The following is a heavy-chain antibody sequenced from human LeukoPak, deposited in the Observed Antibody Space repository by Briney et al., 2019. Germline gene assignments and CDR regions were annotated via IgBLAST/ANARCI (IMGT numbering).Heavy chain of an antibody. CDR2: IYTSGST. V-gene: IGHV4-4*07. CDR3: ARDRYYYDSSGYRFDY. D-gene: IGHD3-22*01. CDR1: GGSFSGYY. Sequence: PSETLSLTCAVYGGSFSGYYWSWIRQPAGKGLEWIGRIYTSGSTNYNPSLKSRVTMSVDTSKNQFSLKLSSVTAADTAVYYCARDRYYYDSSGYRFDYWGQGTLVTVSS. J-gene: IGHJ4*02.